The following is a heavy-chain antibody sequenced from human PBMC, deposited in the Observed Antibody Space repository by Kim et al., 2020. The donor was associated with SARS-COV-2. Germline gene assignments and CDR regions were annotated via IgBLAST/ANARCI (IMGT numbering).Heavy chain of an antibody. J-gene: IGHJ5*02. Sequence: SETLSLICSVSGGSISSSNYYWAWIRQPPGKGLEWIGTISYGGRTDYSPSLKSRVTISVDTSRTQFPLKLSSVTAADTGVYYCARRVRSSSSFLNWFDP. CDR1: GGSISSSNYY. CDR2: ISYGGRT. CDR3: ARRVRSSSSFLNWFDP. D-gene: IGHD6-19*01. V-gene: IGHV4-39*01.